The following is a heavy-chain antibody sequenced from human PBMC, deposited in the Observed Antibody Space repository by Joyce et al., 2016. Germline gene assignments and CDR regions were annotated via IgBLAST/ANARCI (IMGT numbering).Heavy chain of an antibody. CDR2: ISPVFGTT. CDR3: ARRRDSSGYPRLHYWYFDL. J-gene: IGHJ2*01. V-gene: IGHV1-69*06. CDR1: GVTFSYYA. Sequence: QVQLVQSGAEVKKPGSSVKVSCKASGVTFSYYAITWARQAPGQGLEWMGGISPVFGTTNYAQKFQGRVTMTADKSTNTVYPELSSLRSEDTAVYYCARRRDSSGYPRLHYWYFDLWGRGTLVTVSP. D-gene: IGHD3-22*01.